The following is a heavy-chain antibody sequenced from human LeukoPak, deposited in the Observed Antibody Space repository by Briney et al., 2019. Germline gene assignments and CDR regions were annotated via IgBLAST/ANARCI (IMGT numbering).Heavy chain of an antibody. V-gene: IGHV3-21*01. D-gene: IGHD5-18*01. Sequence: GGSLRLSCAASGFTFSSYSMNWVRQAPGKGLEWVSSISSSSSYIYYADSVKGRFTISRDNSKNTLYLQMNSLRAEDTAVYYCAKDPNRGGLSNYGYEWSYWGQGTLVTVSS. CDR3: AKDPNRGGLSNYGYEWSY. J-gene: IGHJ4*02. CDR1: GFTFSSYS. CDR2: ISSSSSYI.